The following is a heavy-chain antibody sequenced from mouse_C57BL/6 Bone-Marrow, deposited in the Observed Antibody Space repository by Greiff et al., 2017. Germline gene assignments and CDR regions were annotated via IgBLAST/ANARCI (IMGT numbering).Heavy chain of an antibody. CDR3: AREDDGYYVYFDY. D-gene: IGHD2-3*01. CDR1: GYSFTGSY. V-gene: IGHV1-31*01. CDR2: IYPYNGVS. J-gene: IGHJ2*01. Sequence: VQLKESGPELVKPGASVKISCKASGYSFTGSYMHWVKQSHGTILDWIGYIYPYNGVSSYNQKFKGKATLTVDKSSSTAYMELRSLTSEDSAVYYGAREDDGYYVYFDYWGQGTTLTVSS.